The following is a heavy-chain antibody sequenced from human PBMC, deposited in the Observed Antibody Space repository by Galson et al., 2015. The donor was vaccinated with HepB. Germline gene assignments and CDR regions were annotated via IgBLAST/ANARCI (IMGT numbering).Heavy chain of an antibody. D-gene: IGHD5-18*01. CDR2: ISGSGGST. V-gene: IGHV3-23*01. J-gene: IGHJ4*02. CDR1: GFTFSSYA. Sequence: SLRLSCAASGFTFSSYAMSWVRQAPGKGLEWVSAISGSGGSTYYADSVKGRFTISRDNSKNTLYLQMNSLRAEDTAVYYCAKAIQYSYVYFDYWGQGTLVTVSS. CDR3: AKAIQYSYVYFDY.